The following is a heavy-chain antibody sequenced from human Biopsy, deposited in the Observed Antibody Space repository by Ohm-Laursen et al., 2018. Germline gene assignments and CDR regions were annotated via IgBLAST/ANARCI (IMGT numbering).Heavy chain of an antibody. J-gene: IGHJ1*01. V-gene: IGHV1-69*06. Sequence: SSVKVSCKVPGGTFSNYGVNWVRQAPGQGLEWLGGNIPILGTGNYAQKFQNRVTVAADTSTSTATMELRSLRSDDTAVYYCATKLTGYFHHWGQGTLVIVSS. CDR3: ATKLTGYFHH. D-gene: IGHD3-9*01. CDR2: NIPILGTG. CDR1: GGTFSNYG.